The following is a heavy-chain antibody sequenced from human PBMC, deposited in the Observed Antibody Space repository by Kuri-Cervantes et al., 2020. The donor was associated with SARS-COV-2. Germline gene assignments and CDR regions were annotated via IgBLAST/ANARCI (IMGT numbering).Heavy chain of an antibody. D-gene: IGHD3-16*01. CDR3: GREGGGDTVYWLDP. CDR1: GVTFNTET. CDR2: IVPILGLQ. J-gene: IGHJ5*02. V-gene: IGHV1-69*04. Sequence: SVKVSCKASGVTFNTETFSWVRQAPGQGLEWMGRIVPILGLQNYAQKFQGRVIITADHSTSTVLMELSSLSSEDTAMYYWGREGGGDTVYWLDPWGQGTLVTVSS.